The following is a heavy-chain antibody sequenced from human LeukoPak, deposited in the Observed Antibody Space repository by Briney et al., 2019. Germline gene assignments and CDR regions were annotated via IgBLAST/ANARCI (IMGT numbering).Heavy chain of an antibody. V-gene: IGHV4-59*01. CDR1: GGSISSYY. D-gene: IGHD1-1*01. CDR2: IYYSGST. CDR3: AREGQRQSVDY. Sequence: SETLSLTCTVSGGSISSYYWSWIRQPPGKGLEWIGYIYYSGSTNYNPSPKSRVTISVDTSKNQFSLKLSSVTAADTAVYYCAREGQRQSVDYWGQGTLVTVSS. J-gene: IGHJ4*02.